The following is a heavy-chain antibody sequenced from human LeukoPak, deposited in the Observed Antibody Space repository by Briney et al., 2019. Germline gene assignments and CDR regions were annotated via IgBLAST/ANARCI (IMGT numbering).Heavy chain of an antibody. CDR3: ATTVGAIAGMDY. V-gene: IGHV3-15*01. Sequence: PGVSLRLSCAASGFSFTNAWVTWVRQAPGKGLEWVGHIKSRTDGGTTHYAAPVKGRFTISRDDSRNMVYLQMNSLKTEDTAVYYCATTVGAIAGMDYWGQGALVTVSS. CDR1: GFSFTNAW. J-gene: IGHJ4*02. D-gene: IGHD1-26*01. CDR2: IKSRTDGGTT.